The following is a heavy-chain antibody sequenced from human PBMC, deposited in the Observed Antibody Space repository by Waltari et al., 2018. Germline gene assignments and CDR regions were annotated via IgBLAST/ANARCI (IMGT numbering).Heavy chain of an antibody. J-gene: IGHJ4*02. CDR3: AREGDAFDY. D-gene: IGHD3-16*01. V-gene: IGHV1-3*01. CDR2: IYAGNGNT. Sequence: QVQLVQSGAEVKNTGASVTVSCKASVDTFNSYARTWVRQPPGQRLDGMGWIYAGNGNTKYSQKFQGRVTITRDTSASTAYMELSSLRSEDTAVYYCAREGDAFDYWGQGTLVTVSS. CDR1: VDTFNSYA.